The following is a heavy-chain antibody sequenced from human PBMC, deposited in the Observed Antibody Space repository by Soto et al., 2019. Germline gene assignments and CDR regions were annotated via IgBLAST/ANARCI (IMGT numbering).Heavy chain of an antibody. CDR3: ARVVPDGYSDY. Sequence: PSETLCLTCTVSGASISSYYWSWIRQPPGKGLEWIGYIYYSGSTRYNPSLKSRVTISVDTSKNQFSLNLNSMTAADTAVYSCARVVPDGYSDYWGQGTLVTVSS. CDR1: GASISSYY. CDR2: IYYSGST. D-gene: IGHD5-12*01. V-gene: IGHV4-59*01. J-gene: IGHJ4*02.